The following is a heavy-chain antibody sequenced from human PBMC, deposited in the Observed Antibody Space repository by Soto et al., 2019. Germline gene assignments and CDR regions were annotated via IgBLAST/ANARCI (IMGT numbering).Heavy chain of an antibody. V-gene: IGHV1-8*02. J-gene: IGHJ4*02. CDR2: LNPRNGQT. CDR3: ARETDTSMVDY. CDR1: GGSFGNSA. Sequence: QVQLVQSGAEVKKPGSSVKVSCKASGGSFGNSAINWVRQTPGQGLEWLGWLNPRNGQTGYVQKFRGRVTMTRDTSIATVYLELSRLTSEDTAIYFCARETDTSMVDYWGQGTLVTVSS. D-gene: IGHD5-18*01.